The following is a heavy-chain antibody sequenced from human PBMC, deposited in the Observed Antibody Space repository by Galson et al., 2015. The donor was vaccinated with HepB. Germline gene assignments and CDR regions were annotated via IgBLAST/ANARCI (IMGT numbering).Heavy chain of an antibody. CDR1: DYTFTVNG. J-gene: IGHJ4*02. CDR2: ISANSGDP. Sequence: SVKVSCKASDYTFTVNGISWVRQAPGQGLEWMGRISANSGDPKYAQNLQGRVTLTRNTSTRTAYLELRSLRSDDPATYYCARDRDYRFDYWGQGTLVTVSS. V-gene: IGHV1-18*04. CDR3: ARDRDYRFDY. D-gene: IGHD4/OR15-4a*01.